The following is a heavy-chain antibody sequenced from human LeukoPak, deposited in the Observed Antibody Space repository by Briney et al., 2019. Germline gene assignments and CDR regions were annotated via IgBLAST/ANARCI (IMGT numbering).Heavy chain of an antibody. CDR2: IYYSGST. CDR1: GGSSRSYY. J-gene: IGHJ5*02. Sequence: SETLSLTCTVSGGSSRSYYWSWIRQPPGKRLEWIGYIYYSGSTNYNPSLKSRVTISVDTSKNQFSLKLSSVTAADTAVYYCARAAGYYDILGWFDPWGQGTLVTVSS. V-gene: IGHV4-59*01. D-gene: IGHD3-22*01. CDR3: ARAAGYYDILGWFDP.